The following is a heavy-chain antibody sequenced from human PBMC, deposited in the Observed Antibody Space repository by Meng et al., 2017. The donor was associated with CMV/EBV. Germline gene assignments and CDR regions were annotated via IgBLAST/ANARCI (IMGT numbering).Heavy chain of an antibody. CDR1: GFTFSGSA. CDR2: IRSKANSYAT. D-gene: IGHD3-3*01. CDR3: TRPNAYYDFWSGYGMGYYYYGMDV. V-gene: IGHV3-73*01. J-gene: IGHJ6*02. Sequence: GGSLSLSCAASGFTFSGSAMHWVRQASGKGLEWVGRIRSKANSYATAYAASVKGRFTISRDDSKNTAYLQMNSLKTEDTAVYYCTRPNAYYDFWSGYGMGYYYYGMDVWGQGTTVTVSS.